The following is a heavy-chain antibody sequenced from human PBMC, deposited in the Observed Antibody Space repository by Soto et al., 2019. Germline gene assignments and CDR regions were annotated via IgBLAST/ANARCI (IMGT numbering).Heavy chain of an antibody. D-gene: IGHD6-13*01. Sequence: QVQLVESGGGVVQPGRSLRLSCAASGFTFSNYAMHWVRQAPVRGLEWVAVIPYDGSKNYDADSVEVRFTISRDNSKNALYLHMIRLRAEDTAVYSCARDSIPAAGTKWADNRFDPWGQGTLVTVSS. V-gene: IGHV3-30-3*01. CDR2: IPYDGSKN. J-gene: IGHJ5*02. CDR3: ARDSIPAAGTKWADNRFDP. CDR1: GFTFSNYA.